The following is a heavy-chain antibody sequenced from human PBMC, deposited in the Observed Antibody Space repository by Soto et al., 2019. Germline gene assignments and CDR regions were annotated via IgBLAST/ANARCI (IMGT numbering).Heavy chain of an antibody. CDR2: VWYDGGNK. Sequence: QVQLVESGGGVVQPGRSLRLSCAASGFTFSSYGMHWVRQAPGKGLEWVALVWYDGGNKYYADSVKGRFTISRVNSKNTLYLQMNSLRDEDTAVYYCVRAAGYSGNDYVYYYGMDVWGQGTTVTVSS. D-gene: IGHD5-12*01. CDR1: GFTFSSYG. J-gene: IGHJ6*02. V-gene: IGHV3-33*01. CDR3: VRAAGYSGNDYVYYYGMDV.